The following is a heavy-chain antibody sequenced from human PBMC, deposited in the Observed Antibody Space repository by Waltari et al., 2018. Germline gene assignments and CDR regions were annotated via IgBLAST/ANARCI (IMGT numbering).Heavy chain of an antibody. Sequence: EVQLVESGGGLVQPGGSLRLSCAASGFTVSSNYMSWVRQAPGKGLEWVSVIYSGGRTYYADSVKGRVTISRDNSKNTLYLQMNSLRAEDTAVYYWARDPPAAANYYYYGMDVWGQGTTVTVSS. CDR2: IYSGGRT. CDR3: ARDPPAAANYYYYGMDV. D-gene: IGHD6-25*01. V-gene: IGHV3-66*02. CDR1: GFTVSSNY. J-gene: IGHJ6*02.